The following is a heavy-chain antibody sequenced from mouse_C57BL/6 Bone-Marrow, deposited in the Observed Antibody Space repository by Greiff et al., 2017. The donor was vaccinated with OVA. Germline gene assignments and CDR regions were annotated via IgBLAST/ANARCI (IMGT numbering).Heavy chain of an antibody. CDR1: GYTFTSYW. CDR3: AILDGYPPYAMDY. D-gene: IGHD2-3*01. CDR2: IHPSDSDT. V-gene: IGHV1-74*01. Sequence: VQLQQPGAELVKPGASVKVSCKASGYTFTSYWMHWVKQRPGQGLEWIGRIHPSDSDTNYNQKFKGKATLTVDKSSSPAYMQLSSLTSEDSAVYYCAILDGYPPYAMDYWGQGTSVTVSS. J-gene: IGHJ4*01.